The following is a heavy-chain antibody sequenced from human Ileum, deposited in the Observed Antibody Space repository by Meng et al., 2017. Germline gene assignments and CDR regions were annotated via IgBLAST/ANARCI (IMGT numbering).Heavy chain of an antibody. D-gene: IGHD4-17*01. J-gene: IGHJ4*02. Sequence: QLRLQESGPGLVKPSGTLSLTCSVSSGSFTNNNYYWVWIRRPPGKGLEGIGSIYYGGSTYYNPSLKSRVTISVDTSTNQFSLKLISVTAADTAVYYCARRAHYGDPPRWGQGTLVTVSS. V-gene: IGHV4-39*01. CDR3: ARRAHYGDPPR. CDR1: SGSFTNNNYY. CDR2: IYYGGST.